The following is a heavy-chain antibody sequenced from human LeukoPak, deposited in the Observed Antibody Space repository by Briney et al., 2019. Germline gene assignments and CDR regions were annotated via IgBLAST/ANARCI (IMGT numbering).Heavy chain of an antibody. CDR3: AKDLYSSGWYGSSFDY. Sequence: GGSLRLSCAASGFTFSSYGMHWVRQAPGKGLEWVAVIWYDGSNKYYADSVKGRFTISRDNSKNTLYLQMNSLRAEDTAVYYCAKDLYSSGWYGSSFDYWGQGTLVTVSS. J-gene: IGHJ4*02. D-gene: IGHD6-19*01. CDR1: GFTFSSYG. CDR2: IWYDGSNK. V-gene: IGHV3-33*06.